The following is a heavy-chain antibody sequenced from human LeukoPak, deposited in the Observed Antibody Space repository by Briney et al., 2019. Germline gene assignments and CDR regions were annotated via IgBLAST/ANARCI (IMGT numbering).Heavy chain of an antibody. CDR3: ARVGQQLVLEHFDY. CDR2: ISSSSSTI. Sequence: GGSLRLSCAASGFTFSSYSMSWVRQAPGKGLEWVSYISSSSSTIYYADSVKGRFTISRDNAKNSLYLQMNSLRAEDTAVYYCARVGQQLVLEHFDYWGQGTLVTVSS. J-gene: IGHJ4*02. V-gene: IGHV3-48*01. CDR1: GFTFSSYS. D-gene: IGHD6-13*01.